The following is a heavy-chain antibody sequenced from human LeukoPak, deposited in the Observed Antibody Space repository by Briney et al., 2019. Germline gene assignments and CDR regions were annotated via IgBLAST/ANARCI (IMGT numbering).Heavy chain of an antibody. V-gene: IGHV4-34*01. Sequence: SETLSLTCAVYGGSFSGYYWSWIRQPPGKGLEWIGEINHSGSTNYNPSLKSRVTISVGTSKNQFSLKLSSVTAADTAVYYCARGPGGYCSSTSCWGMDVWGQGTTVTVSS. J-gene: IGHJ6*02. CDR1: GGSFSGYY. CDR3: ARGPGGYCSSTSCWGMDV. CDR2: INHSGST. D-gene: IGHD2-2*01.